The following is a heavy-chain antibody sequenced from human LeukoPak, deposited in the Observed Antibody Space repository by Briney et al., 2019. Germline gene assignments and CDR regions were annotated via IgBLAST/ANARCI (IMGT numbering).Heavy chain of an antibody. CDR1: GFTFSSYS. V-gene: IGHV3-21*04. CDR2: ISSSSSYI. Sequence: GGSLRLSCAASGFTFSSYSMNWVRQAPGKGLEWVSSISSSSSYIYYADSVKGRFTMSRDSFKSTLYLQMNSLRAEDTAIYYCAKGLSTYSSSSPDYWGQGTLVTVSS. CDR3: AKGLSTYSSSSPDY. J-gene: IGHJ4*02. D-gene: IGHD6-6*01.